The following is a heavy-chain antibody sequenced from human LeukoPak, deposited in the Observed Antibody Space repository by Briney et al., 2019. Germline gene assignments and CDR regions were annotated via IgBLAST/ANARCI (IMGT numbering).Heavy chain of an antibody. V-gene: IGHV3-20*04. Sequence: GGSLRLSCAASGFTFDDYGMSWVRQAPGKGLEWVSGINWNGGSTGYADSVKGRFTISRDNAKNSLYLQMNSLRAEDTALYYCARDYYSGWEGPADYWGQGTLVTVSS. CDR2: INWNGGST. J-gene: IGHJ4*02. D-gene: IGHD6-19*01. CDR1: GFTFDDYG. CDR3: ARDYYSGWEGPADY.